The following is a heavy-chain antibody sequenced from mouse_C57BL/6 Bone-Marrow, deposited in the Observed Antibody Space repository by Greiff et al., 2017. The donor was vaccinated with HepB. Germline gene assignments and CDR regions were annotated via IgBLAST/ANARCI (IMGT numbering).Heavy chain of an antibody. CDR2: IRSKSNNYAT. J-gene: IGHJ4*01. CDR3: VLTGTGYYAMDY. V-gene: IGHV10-1*01. Sequence: GLVQPKGSLKLSCAAPGFSFNTYAMNWVRQAPGKGLEWVARIRSKSNNYATYYADSVKDRFTISRDDSESMLYLQMNNLKTEDTAMYYCVLTGTGYYAMDYWGQGTSVTVSS. D-gene: IGHD4-1*01. CDR1: GFSFNTYA.